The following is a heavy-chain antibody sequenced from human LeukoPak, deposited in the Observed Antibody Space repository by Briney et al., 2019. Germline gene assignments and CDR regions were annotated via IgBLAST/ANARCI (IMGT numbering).Heavy chain of an antibody. D-gene: IGHD3-16*01. J-gene: IGHJ4*02. Sequence: GGSLRLSCAASGFTVISNYMTWVRQAPGKGLECVSYINDNSDTIFYADSVKGRFTISRDNAKNSLYLQMNSLGAEDTAVYYCVRDLFGRDRRPFDCWGQGTLVTVSS. CDR3: VRDLFGRDRRPFDC. V-gene: IGHV3-48*03. CDR1: GFTVISNY. CDR2: INDNSDTI.